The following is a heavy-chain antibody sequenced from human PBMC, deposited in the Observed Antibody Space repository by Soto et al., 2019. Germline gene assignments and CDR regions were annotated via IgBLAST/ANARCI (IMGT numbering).Heavy chain of an antibody. D-gene: IGHD3-22*01. CDR2: TYHSGGT. CDR1: GDSISSGGYS. CDR3: ARDSLSCYYFDY. Sequence: QLQLQESGSGLVKPSQTLSLTCVVSGDSISSGGYSWNWIRQPPGKGLEWIGHTYHSGGTLYNPSLDSRVTISVDKSKNQFSLRLTSVTAADTAVYYCARDSLSCYYFDYWGQGTLVTVSS. V-gene: IGHV4-30-2*01. J-gene: IGHJ4*02.